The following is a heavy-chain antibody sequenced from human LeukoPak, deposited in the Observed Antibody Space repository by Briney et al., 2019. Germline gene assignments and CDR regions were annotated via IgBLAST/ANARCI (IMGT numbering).Heavy chain of an antibody. V-gene: IGHV3-11*06. Sequence: KAGGSLRLSCAASGFTFSDYYMSWIRQAPGKGLEWVSYISSSSSYTNYADSVKGRFTISRDNAKNSLYLQMNSLRAEDTAVYYCARDPFSSGSYDYWGQGTLVTVSS. CDR1: GFTFSDYY. CDR3: ARDPFSSGSYDY. D-gene: IGHD1-26*01. CDR2: ISSSSSYT. J-gene: IGHJ4*02.